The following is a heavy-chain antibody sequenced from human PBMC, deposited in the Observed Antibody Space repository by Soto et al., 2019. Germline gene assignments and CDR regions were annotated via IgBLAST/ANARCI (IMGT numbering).Heavy chain of an antibody. V-gene: IGHV3-66*01. D-gene: IGHD2-21*02. CDR2: IYLSGST. Sequence: VESGGGLVQPGGSLRLSCAASGFSVSSSYLYWVRQAPGKGLEWVSSIYLSGSTYYTDSVKGRFSISRDNSKNTLYLQMNSLGAEDTAIYYCVRGKVGTNPNWLDPWGQGSLVTVSS. CDR1: GFSVSSSY. J-gene: IGHJ5*02. CDR3: VRGKVGTNPNWLDP.